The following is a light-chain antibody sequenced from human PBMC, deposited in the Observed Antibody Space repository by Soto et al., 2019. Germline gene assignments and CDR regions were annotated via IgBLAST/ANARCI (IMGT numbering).Light chain of an antibody. J-gene: IGLJ2*01. CDR2: EVS. CDR3: SSYAGSNMVV. CDR1: SSDVGGYNY. Sequence: QSALTQPPSASGSPGQSVTISCTGTSSDVGGYNYVSWYQQHPGKAPKLMIYEVSKRPSGVPDRVSGSKSGNTASLTVSGLQAEDEADYYCSSYAGSNMVVFGGGTKLTVL. V-gene: IGLV2-8*01.